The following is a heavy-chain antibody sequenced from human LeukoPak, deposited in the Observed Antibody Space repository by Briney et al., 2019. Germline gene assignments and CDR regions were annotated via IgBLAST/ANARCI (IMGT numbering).Heavy chain of an antibody. V-gene: IGHV3-23*01. CDR2: ISGSGGST. D-gene: IGHD6-19*01. CDR3: ARSSSGWYFFDD. J-gene: IGHJ4*02. CDR1: GFTFSSYG. Sequence: PGGSLRLSCAASGFTFSSYGMSWVRQAPGQGLEWVSAISGSGGSTYYADSVKGRVTISRDNAKNTPYLQMNSLRAADTAVYYCARSSSGWYFFDDWGQGSLVTVSS.